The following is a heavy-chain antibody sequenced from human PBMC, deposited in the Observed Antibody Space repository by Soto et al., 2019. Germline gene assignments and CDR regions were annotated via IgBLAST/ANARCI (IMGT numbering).Heavy chain of an antibody. CDR3: ARDTYDFWSGYYLHAFDI. CDR2: IKQDGSEK. V-gene: IGHV3-7*01. J-gene: IGHJ3*02. Sequence: GGSLRLSCAASGFTFSSYWMSWVRQAPGKGLEWVANIKQDGSEKYYVDSVKGRFTISRDNAKNSLYLQMNSLRAEDTAVYYCARDTYDFWSGYYLHAFDIWGQGTMVTVSS. D-gene: IGHD3-3*01. CDR1: GFTFSSYW.